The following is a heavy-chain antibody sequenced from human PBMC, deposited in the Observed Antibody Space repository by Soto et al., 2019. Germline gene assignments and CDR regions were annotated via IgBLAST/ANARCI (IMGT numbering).Heavy chain of an antibody. D-gene: IGHD5-12*01. CDR3: ARDVAAGSYYFEH. Sequence: EVQVVQSGGGWIQPGGALKLSCAVSGFTVSWNYMNWVRQAPGKGLEWVSVVYTDGTTYYADSVKGRFTISRDNSKNTLFLQMNSLRAEDTAIYYCARDVAAGSYYFEHWGQGSLVTVSS. V-gene: IGHV3-53*01. J-gene: IGHJ4*02. CDR2: VYTDGTT. CDR1: GFTVSWNY.